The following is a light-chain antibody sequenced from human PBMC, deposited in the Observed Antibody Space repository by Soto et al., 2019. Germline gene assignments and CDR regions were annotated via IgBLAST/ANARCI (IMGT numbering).Light chain of an antibody. CDR1: TSNVGSYNF. V-gene: IGLV2-23*02. CDR3: CSYVTGNIRV. J-gene: IGLJ1*01. Sequence: QSALTQPASVSGSPGQSITISCTGTTSNVGSYNFVSWYQQHPGKAPKLVIYEVNQRPSGVSDRLSGSKSGNTASLTISGLQAEDEADYYCCSYVTGNIRVFGRGTKVTVL. CDR2: EVN.